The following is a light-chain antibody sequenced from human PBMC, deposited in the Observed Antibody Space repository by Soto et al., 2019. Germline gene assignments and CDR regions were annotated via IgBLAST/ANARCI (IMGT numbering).Light chain of an antibody. CDR3: CSYAGSSTPAI. V-gene: IGLV2-23*01. CDR1: SSDVGSYNL. CDR2: EGI. Sequence: SALTQPASVSGSPGQSITLSCTGTSSDVGSYNLVSWYQHHPGKAPKLMIFEGIKRPSGVSNRFSGSKSDITASLTISGLQAEDEADYYCCSYAGSSTPAIFGGGTKLTVL. J-gene: IGLJ2*01.